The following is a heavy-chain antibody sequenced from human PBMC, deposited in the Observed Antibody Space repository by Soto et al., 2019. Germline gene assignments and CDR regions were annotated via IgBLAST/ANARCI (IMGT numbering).Heavy chain of an antibody. Sequence: ASVKVSCKASGYTFTSNSIGWVRQAPGQGLEWMGWINVYNGNTKYAQQLQGRVTLTTDTSTSTAYMELSSLRSEDTAVYYCARQHIVVVTAAVPLLDIWGQGTMVTVSS. J-gene: IGHJ3*02. CDR3: ARQHIVVVTAAVPLLDI. D-gene: IGHD2-21*02. V-gene: IGHV1-18*04. CDR2: INVYNGNT. CDR1: GYTFTSNS.